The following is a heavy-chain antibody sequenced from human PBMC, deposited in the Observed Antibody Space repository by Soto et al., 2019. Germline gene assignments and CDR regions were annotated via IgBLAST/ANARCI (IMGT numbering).Heavy chain of an antibody. CDR1: GFTFSNYA. CDR3: AKAGIPAGGTVWNWFDP. V-gene: IGHV3-23*01. CDR2: ISGSGADT. D-gene: IGHD6-13*01. Sequence: EVQLLESGGGLVHPGGSLRLSCAASGFTFSNYAMNWIRQAPGKGLEWVSVISGSGADTYHADSVKGRFTISRDNSKSTLYLQMNSLRSDDTAVYYCAKAGIPAGGTVWNWFDPWGQGTLVTVSS. J-gene: IGHJ5*02.